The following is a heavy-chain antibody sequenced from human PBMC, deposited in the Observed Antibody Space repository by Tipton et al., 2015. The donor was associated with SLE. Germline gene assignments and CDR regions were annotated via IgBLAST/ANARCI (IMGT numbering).Heavy chain of an antibody. Sequence: SGAEVKKPGASMKVSCKASGYIFINYGINWLRQAPGQGLEWMGWISVHSGHTNYAQRFQGRVTMTADTSTKTAYMELRSLRSDDSAVYYCARHIDYYYFDVWGQGSLVSVSS. CDR2: ISVHSGHT. CDR3: ARHIDYYYFDV. CDR1: GYIFINYG. D-gene: IGHD3-16*01. V-gene: IGHV1-18*01. J-gene: IGHJ4*02.